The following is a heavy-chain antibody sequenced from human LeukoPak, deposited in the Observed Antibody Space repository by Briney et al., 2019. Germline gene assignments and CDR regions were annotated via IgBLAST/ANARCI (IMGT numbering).Heavy chain of an antibody. CDR1: GFTFSNAW. Sequence: GGSLRLSCAASGFTFSNAWMSWVRQAPGKGLEWVGRIKSKTDGGTTDYAAPVKGRFTISRDDSKNTLYLQMNSLKTEDTAVYYCTTELTRLPQDSFDYWGQGTLVTVSS. CDR3: TTELTRLPQDSFDY. J-gene: IGHJ4*02. CDR2: IKSKTDGGTT. V-gene: IGHV3-15*01. D-gene: IGHD3-16*01.